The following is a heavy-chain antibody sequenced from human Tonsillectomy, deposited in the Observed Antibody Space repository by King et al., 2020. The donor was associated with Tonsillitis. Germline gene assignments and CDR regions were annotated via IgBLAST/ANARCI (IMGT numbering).Heavy chain of an antibody. J-gene: IGHJ4*02. CDR2: IYSGGSST. D-gene: IGHD5-12*01. Sequence: VQLVESGGGLVRPGGSLRLSCAASGFIFSSYAMSWVRQAPGKGLEWVSVIYSGGSSTYYADSVKGRFTISRDNSKNTLYLQMNSLRAEDTAVYFCAKGGGYSGYGNFDYWGQGTLVTVSS. V-gene: IGHV3-23*03. CDR1: GFIFSSYA. CDR3: AKGGGYSGYGNFDY.